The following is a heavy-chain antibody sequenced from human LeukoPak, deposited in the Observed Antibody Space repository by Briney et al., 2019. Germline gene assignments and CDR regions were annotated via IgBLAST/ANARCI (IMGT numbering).Heavy chain of an antibody. CDR2: INGDGSST. CDR1: GFTFSSYY. D-gene: IGHD2-15*01. J-gene: IGHJ6*04. Sequence: GGSLRPSCAASGFTFSSYYVHWVRQAPGKGLEWVSRINGDGSSTRYADSVKGRFTISRDNAKNTVYLQMNSLGVEDTAVYSCARGLYCSGINCYNGMDVWGKGTTVTVSS. V-gene: IGHV3-74*01. CDR3: ARGLYCSGINCYNGMDV.